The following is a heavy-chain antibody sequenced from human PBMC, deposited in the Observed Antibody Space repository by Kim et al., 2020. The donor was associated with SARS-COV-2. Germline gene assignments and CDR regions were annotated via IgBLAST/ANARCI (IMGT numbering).Heavy chain of an antibody. CDR2: ISAYNGNT. CDR1: GYTFTSYG. D-gene: IGHD3-22*01. V-gene: IGHV1-18*01. Sequence: ASVKVSCKASGYTFTSYGISWVRQAPGQGLEWMGWISAYNGNTNYAQKLQGRVTMTTDTSTSTAYKELRSLRSDDTAVYYCARDGHFPYYYDSSGYHPPGDYWGQGTLVTVSS. J-gene: IGHJ4*02. CDR3: ARDGHFPYYYDSSGYHPPGDY.